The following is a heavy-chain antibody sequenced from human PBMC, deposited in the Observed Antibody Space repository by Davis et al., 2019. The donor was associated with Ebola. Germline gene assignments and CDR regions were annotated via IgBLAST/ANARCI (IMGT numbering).Heavy chain of an antibody. D-gene: IGHD2/OR15-2a*01. CDR3: ARDSNSWYANGVFDY. Sequence: PGGSLRLSCAASGFTFSSYAMHWVRQAPGKGLEWVAVISYDGSNKYYADSVKGRFTISRDNSKNTLYLQMNSLRTEDTAVYYCARDSNSWYANGVFDYWGQGTLVTVSS. CDR1: GFTFSSYA. CDR2: ISYDGSNK. J-gene: IGHJ4*02. V-gene: IGHV3-30-3*01.